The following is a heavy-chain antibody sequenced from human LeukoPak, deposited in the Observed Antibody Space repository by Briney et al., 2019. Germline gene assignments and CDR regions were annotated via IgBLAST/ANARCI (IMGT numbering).Heavy chain of an antibody. D-gene: IGHD2-15*01. J-gene: IGHJ4*02. CDR2: ISAYNGNT. CDR3: ARDLDCSGGSCYSPNFDY. Sequence: GASVKVSCKASGYTFTSYGISWVRQAPGQGLEWMGWISAYNGNTNYAQKLQDRVTMTTDTSTSTAYMELRSLRSDDTAVYYCARDLDCSGGSCYSPNFDYWGQETLVTVSS. CDR1: GYTFTSYG. V-gene: IGHV1-18*01.